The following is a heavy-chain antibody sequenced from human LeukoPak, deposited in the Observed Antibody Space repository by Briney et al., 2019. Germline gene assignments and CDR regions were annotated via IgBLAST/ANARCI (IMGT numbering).Heavy chain of an antibody. CDR1: GFTFSSYW. CDR3: ARDLDTMIVVVITTGGVDY. J-gene: IGHJ4*02. Sequence: GGSLRLSCVASGFTFSSYWMHWVRQAPGKGLVWVSRINSDGSSTSYADSVKGRFTISRDNSKNTLYLQMNSLRAEDTAVYYCARDLDTMIVVVITTGGVDYWGQGTLVTVSS. D-gene: IGHD3-22*01. V-gene: IGHV3-74*01. CDR2: INSDGSST.